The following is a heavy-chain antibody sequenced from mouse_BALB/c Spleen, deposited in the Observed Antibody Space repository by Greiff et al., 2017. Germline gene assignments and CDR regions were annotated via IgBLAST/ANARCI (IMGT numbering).Heavy chain of an antibody. V-gene: IGHV1-5*01. CDR1: GYSFTSYW. CDR3: TGEYYYAMDY. Sequence: EVQLKESGTVLARPGASVKISCKASGYSFTSYWMHWVQQRPGQGLEWIGAIYPGNSDTSYNQKFKGKAKLTAVTSASTAYMELSSLTNEDSAVYYCTGEYYYAMDYWGQGTSVTVSS. D-gene: IGHD2-13*01. CDR2: IYPGNSDT. J-gene: IGHJ4*01.